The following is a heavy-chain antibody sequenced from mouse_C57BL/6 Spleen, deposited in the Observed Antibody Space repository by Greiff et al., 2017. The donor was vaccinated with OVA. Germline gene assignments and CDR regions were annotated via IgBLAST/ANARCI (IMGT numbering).Heavy chain of an antibody. D-gene: IGHD2-3*01. Sequence: EVQLQQSGPELVKPGASVKISCKASGYTFTDYYMNWVKQSHGKSLEWIGDINPNNGGTSYNQKFKGKATLTVDKSSSTAYMELRSLTSEDSAVYYCARGRGDGYYVNWADYWGQGTTLTVSS. CDR1: GYTFTDYY. CDR2: INPNNGGT. V-gene: IGHV1-26*01. J-gene: IGHJ2*01. CDR3: ARGRGDGYYVNWADY.